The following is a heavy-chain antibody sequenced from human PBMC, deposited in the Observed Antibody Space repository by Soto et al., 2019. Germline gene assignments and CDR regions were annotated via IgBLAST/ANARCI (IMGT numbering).Heavy chain of an antibody. V-gene: IGHV3-23*01. CDR3: ARDDSGYDYGAFGYFYTMDV. D-gene: IGHD4-17*01. CDR1: GFTFSKFA. J-gene: IGHJ6*02. Sequence: EMQLLESGGGLLPPGGSLRLSCAASGFTFSKFAMSWVRQAPGKGLEWVSSITGGGGNTYYADSVRGRFTISRDNSKNTLYLQMNRLRAEDTAVYYCARDDSGYDYGAFGYFYTMDVWGQGTTVTVSS. CDR2: ITGGGGNT.